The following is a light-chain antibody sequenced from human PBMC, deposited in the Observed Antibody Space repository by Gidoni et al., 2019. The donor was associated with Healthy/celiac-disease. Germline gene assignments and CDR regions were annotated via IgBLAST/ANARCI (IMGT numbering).Light chain of an antibody. Sequence: DIQMPQSPSTLSASVGDRVTITCRASQSISSWLAWYQQKPGKAPKLLIYDASSLESGVPSRFSGSGSGTEFTLTISSLQPDDFATYYCQQYNSYWAFGQGTKLEIK. J-gene: IGKJ2*01. CDR3: QQYNSYWA. V-gene: IGKV1-5*01. CDR2: DAS. CDR1: QSISSW.